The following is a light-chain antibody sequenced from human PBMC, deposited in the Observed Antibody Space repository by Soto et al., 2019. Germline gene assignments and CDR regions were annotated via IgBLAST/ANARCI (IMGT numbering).Light chain of an antibody. CDR1: QSVSSH. Sequence: VLKQSRATLSLSQGERATLTCRTSQSVSSHLAWYQQKPGQAPRLLIHDASSRATGTPARFSGSGFGTDFTLTISRLEPEDFAVYYCQQYSSSPHTFCGGSNVDI. CDR3: QQYSSSPHT. V-gene: IGKV3-20*01. CDR2: DAS. J-gene: IGKJ4*01.